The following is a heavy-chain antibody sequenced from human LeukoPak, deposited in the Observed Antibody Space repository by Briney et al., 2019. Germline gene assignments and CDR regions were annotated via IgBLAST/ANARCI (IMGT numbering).Heavy chain of an antibody. D-gene: IGHD6-19*01. J-gene: IGHJ4*02. Sequence: SETLSLTCAVYGGSFSGYYWSWIRQPPGKGLEWIGEINHSGSTNYNPSLKSRVTISVDTSKNQFSLKLSSVTAADTAVYYCARHRSGWYDYWGQGTLVTVSS. CDR3: ARHRSGWYDY. CDR1: GGSFSGYY. CDR2: INHSGST. V-gene: IGHV4-34*01.